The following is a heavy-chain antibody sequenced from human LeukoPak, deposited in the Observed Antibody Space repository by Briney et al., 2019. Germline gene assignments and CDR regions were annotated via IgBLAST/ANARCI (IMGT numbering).Heavy chain of an antibody. CDR1: GYTFTSYG. Sequence: ASVKVSCKASGYTFTSYGISWVRQAPGQGLEWIGWISAYNGNTNYAQKLQGRVTMTTGTSTSTAYMELRSLRSDDTAVYYCARAILTFYYYYYMDVWGKGTTVTVSS. D-gene: IGHD3-9*01. J-gene: IGHJ6*03. CDR3: ARAILTFYYYYYMDV. V-gene: IGHV1-18*01. CDR2: ISAYNGNT.